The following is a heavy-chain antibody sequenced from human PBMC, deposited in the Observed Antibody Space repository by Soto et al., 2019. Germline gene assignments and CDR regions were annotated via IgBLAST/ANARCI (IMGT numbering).Heavy chain of an antibody. CDR3: AKDRDDYIWGSYRVFDY. J-gene: IGHJ4*02. D-gene: IGHD3-16*02. Sequence: EVQLLESGGGLVQPGGSLRLSCAASGFTFSSYAMSWVRQAPGKGLEWVSAISGSGGSTYYADSVKGRFTISRDNSKNTLYLQMNGLRAEDTGVYYCAKDRDDYIWGSYRVFDYWGQGTLVTVSS. V-gene: IGHV3-23*01. CDR1: GFTFSSYA. CDR2: ISGSGGST.